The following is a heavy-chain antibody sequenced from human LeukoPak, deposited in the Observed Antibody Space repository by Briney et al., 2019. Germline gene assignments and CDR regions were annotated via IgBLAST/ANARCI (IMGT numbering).Heavy chain of an antibody. CDR2: IYYSGST. Sequence: SETLSLTCTVSGGSISSSSYYWGWIRQPPGRGLEWIGSIYYSGSTYYNPSLKSRVTISVDTSKNQFSLKLSSVTAADTAVYYCARHLIVGATLYNWFDPWGQGTLVTVSS. V-gene: IGHV4-39*01. J-gene: IGHJ5*02. CDR1: GGSISSSSYY. D-gene: IGHD1-26*01. CDR3: ARHLIVGATLYNWFDP.